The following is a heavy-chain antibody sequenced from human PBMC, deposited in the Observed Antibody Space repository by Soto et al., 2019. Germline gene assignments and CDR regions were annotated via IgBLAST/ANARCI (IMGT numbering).Heavy chain of an antibody. D-gene: IGHD2-2*02. Sequence: HPGGSLRLSCVSSGFSFSAFSMNWVRQAPGKGLEWVSYISSSSSTIYYADSVKGRLTISRDNAKNSLFLQMDSLRDEDTAVYYCAREGGRHCSPTGCYNAFDIWGQGTMVTVSS. J-gene: IGHJ3*02. V-gene: IGHV3-48*02. CDR1: GFSFSAFS. CDR3: AREGGRHCSPTGCYNAFDI. CDR2: ISSSSSTI.